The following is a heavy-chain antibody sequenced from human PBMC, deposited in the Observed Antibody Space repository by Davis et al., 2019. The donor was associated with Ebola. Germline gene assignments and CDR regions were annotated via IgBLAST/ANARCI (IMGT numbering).Heavy chain of an antibody. V-gene: IGHV1-46*03. J-gene: IGHJ3*02. CDR2: INPNDGRT. CDR3: TTPGGQDSGYDVFES. Sequence: ASVKVSCKASGYTFTNYYMHWVRQAPGQGLEWMGMINPNDGRTIYAQKFQGRVTVTRDTSTTTVYMDLSSLRSEDTALYYCTTPGGQDSGYDVFESWGQGTMVTVSS. CDR1: GYTFTNYY. D-gene: IGHD5-12*01.